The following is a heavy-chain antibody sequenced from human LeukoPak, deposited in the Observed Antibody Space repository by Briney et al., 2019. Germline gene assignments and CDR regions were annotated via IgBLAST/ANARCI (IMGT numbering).Heavy chain of an antibody. J-gene: IGHJ4*02. Sequence: PSETLSLTCTVSGGSISRYYWSWIRQPPGKGLEWIGYIYYSGSTNYNPSLKNRVTISVDTSKNQFSLKLSSVTAADTAVYYCARTYYYDSSGYGYWGQGTLVTVSS. CDR1: GGSISRYY. D-gene: IGHD3-22*01. CDR3: ARTYYYDSSGYGY. V-gene: IGHV4-59*01. CDR2: IYYSGST.